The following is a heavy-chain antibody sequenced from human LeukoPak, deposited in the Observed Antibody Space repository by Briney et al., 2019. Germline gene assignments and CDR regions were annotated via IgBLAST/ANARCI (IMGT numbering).Heavy chain of an antibody. J-gene: IGHJ4*02. V-gene: IGHV3-21*01. CDR3: ARGSITGTLGY. CDR2: ISSSSSYI. Sequence: GGSLRLSCAASGFTFSSYSMNWVRQAPGKGLEWVSSISSSSSYIYYAGSVKGRFTISRDNAKNSLYLQMNSLRAEDTAVYYCARGSITGTLGYWGQGTLVTVSS. CDR1: GFTFSSYS. D-gene: IGHD1-7*01.